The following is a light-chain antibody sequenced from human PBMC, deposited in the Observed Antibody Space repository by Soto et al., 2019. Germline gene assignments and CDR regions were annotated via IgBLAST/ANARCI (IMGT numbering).Light chain of an antibody. CDR2: GAS. J-gene: IGKJ2*01. CDR3: QQYNNWPYT. Sequence: EIVMTQSPATLAVSPGERAALSCRASQSVSSNFAWYQQKPGQAPRLLIYGASSRATGTPARFSGSGSGTEFTLTISSLQSEDFAVYYCQQYNNWPYTFGLGTKLGMK. CDR1: QSVSSN. V-gene: IGKV3-15*01.